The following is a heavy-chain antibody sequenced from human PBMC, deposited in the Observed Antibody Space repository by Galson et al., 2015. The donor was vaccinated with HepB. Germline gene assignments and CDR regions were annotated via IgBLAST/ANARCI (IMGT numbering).Heavy chain of an antibody. CDR2: IRSKAYGGTT. CDR1: GFTFGDYA. J-gene: IGHJ6*02. Sequence: SLRLSCAASGFTFGDYAMSWFRQAPGKGLEWVGFIRSKAYGGTTEYAASVKGRFTISRDDSKSIAYLQMNSLKTEDTAVYYCTTAPQALAQYYYYGMDVWGQGTTVTVSS. CDR3: TTAPQALAQYYYYGMDV. V-gene: IGHV3-49*03.